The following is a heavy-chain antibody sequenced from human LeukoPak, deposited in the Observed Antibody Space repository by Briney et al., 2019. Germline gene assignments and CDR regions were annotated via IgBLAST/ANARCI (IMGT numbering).Heavy chain of an antibody. CDR1: GGTFSSYA. Sequence: SVKVSCKASGGTFSSYAISLVRQAPGQGLEWMGRIIPIFGTANYAQKFQGRVTITTDESTSTAYMELSSLRSEDTAVYYCARVKAAAGTSWYYMDVWGKGTTVTVSS. CDR2: IIPIFGTA. J-gene: IGHJ6*03. D-gene: IGHD6-13*01. CDR3: ARVKAAAGTSWYYMDV. V-gene: IGHV1-69*05.